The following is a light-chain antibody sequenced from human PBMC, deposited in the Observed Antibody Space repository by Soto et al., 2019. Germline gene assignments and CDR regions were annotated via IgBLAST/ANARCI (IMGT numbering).Light chain of an antibody. CDR2: AAS. CDR1: QSISNS. V-gene: IGKV1-39*01. CDR3: QQSYSTPRD. J-gene: IGKJ5*01. Sequence: IQMTQAPSSLSASVGCRVTITFRASQSISNSLNWYQQKPGRAPKLLIYAASSLQSGVPSRFSGSGSGTDFILTISSLQPEDFATYYCQQSYSTPRDFGQGTRLEI.